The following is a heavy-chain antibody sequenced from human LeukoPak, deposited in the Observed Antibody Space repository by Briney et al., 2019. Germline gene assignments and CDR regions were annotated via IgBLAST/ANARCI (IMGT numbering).Heavy chain of an antibody. CDR3: ARDLGGFDP. CDR1: GGSISSGGYY. V-gene: IGHV4-31*03. CDR2: IYYSGSP. Sequence: SQTLSLTCTVSGGSISSGGYYWGWIRQHPGNGLEWIGSIYYSGSPYYSPSLKSRVSILVDTSKNQFSLRLSSVTAADTAVYYCARDLGGFDPWGQGALVTVSS. J-gene: IGHJ5*02.